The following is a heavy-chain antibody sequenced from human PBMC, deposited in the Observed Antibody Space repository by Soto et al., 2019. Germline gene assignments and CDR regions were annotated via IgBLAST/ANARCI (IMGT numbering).Heavy chain of an antibody. D-gene: IGHD1-20*01. V-gene: IGHV1-18*01. J-gene: IGHJ4*02. CDR1: GYTFTSYG. Sequence: QVQLVQSGAEVKKPGASVKVSCKASGYTFTSYGISLVRQAPGQGLEWMGWISAYNGNTNYAQKLQGRVTMTTDTSTSTANKELSSLKYDDTAVYYYARDRPPTQLTGTTREYWGQGTLVTVSS. CDR3: ARDRPPTQLTGTTREY. CDR2: ISAYNGNT.